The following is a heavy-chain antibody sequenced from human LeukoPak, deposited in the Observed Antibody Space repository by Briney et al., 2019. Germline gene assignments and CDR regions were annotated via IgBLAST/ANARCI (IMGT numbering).Heavy chain of an antibody. V-gene: IGHV3-53*01. CDR2: IYSGGST. CDR3: ASRLDY. CDR1: GFTVSSNY. Sequence: GGSLRLSCAASGFTVSSNYMSWVRQAPGKGLEWVPVIYSGGSTYYADSVKGRFTISRDISKNTLYLQMNSLRAEDAAVYYCASRLDYWGQGTLVTVSS. J-gene: IGHJ4*02.